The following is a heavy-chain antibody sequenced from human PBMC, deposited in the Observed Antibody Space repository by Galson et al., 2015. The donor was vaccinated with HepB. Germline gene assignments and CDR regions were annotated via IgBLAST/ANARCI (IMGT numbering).Heavy chain of an antibody. Sequence: SLRLSCAASGFTFTDHYMSWIRQAPGKGLEWVSYISGWGSFINYADSVKGRFTMSRDNAKNSVYLQLNSLRVEDTAVYYCARERQFLRDFDSWGQGTLVTVSS. CDR1: GFTFTDHY. D-gene: IGHD6-19*01. CDR3: ARERQFLRDFDS. J-gene: IGHJ4*02. V-gene: IGHV3-11*01. CDR2: ISGWGSFI.